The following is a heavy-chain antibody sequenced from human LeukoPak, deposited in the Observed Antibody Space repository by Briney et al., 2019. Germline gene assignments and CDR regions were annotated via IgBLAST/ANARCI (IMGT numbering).Heavy chain of an antibody. V-gene: IGHV3-21*01. CDR2: ISSSSSYI. D-gene: IGHD2-2*01. Sequence: GGSLRLSCAASGFTFSSYSMNWVRQAPGKGLEWVSSISSSSSYIYYADSVKGRFTISRDNAKNSLYLQMNSLRAEDTAVYYCARVRNHCSSTSCYYYYMDVWGKGTTVTVSS. CDR3: ARVRNHCSSTSCYYYYMDV. J-gene: IGHJ6*03. CDR1: GFTFSSYS.